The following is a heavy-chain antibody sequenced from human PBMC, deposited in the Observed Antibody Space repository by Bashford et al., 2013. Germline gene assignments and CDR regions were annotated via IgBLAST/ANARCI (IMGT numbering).Heavy chain of an antibody. CDR3: VRDNWGDY. D-gene: IGHD7-27*01. V-gene: IGHV3-7*03. J-gene: IGHJ4*02. CDR2: IKEDGSDK. Sequence: VRQAPGKGLEWVANIKEDGSDKFYVDSVKGRFTISKDIAKNSLYLQMNSLRIEDTAVYYCVRDNWGDYWGRGTLVTVSS.